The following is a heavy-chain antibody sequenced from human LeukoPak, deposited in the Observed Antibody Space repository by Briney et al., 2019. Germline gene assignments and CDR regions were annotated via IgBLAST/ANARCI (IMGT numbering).Heavy chain of an antibody. CDR3: ARASIGGLGGNLGGLFASYYTYYYMDV. D-gene: IGHD3-16*01. CDR2: INPSDGAT. V-gene: IGHV1-46*01. Sequence: ASVKVSCKASGFTFTMYYFHWVRQAPGQGLEWMGMINPSDGATTYAQRFQGRATMTRDMSTTTVYMDLRSLRSEDTAVYFCARASIGGLGGNLGGLFASYYTYYYMDVWGRGTTVTV. CDR1: GFTFTMYY. J-gene: IGHJ6*03.